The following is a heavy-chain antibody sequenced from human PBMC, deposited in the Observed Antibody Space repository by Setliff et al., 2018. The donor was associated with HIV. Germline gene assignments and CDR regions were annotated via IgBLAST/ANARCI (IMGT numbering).Heavy chain of an antibody. V-gene: IGHV4-39*02. CDR2: ISYRGEN. CDR3: ARDSGWWQIDY. CDR1: GGSIYSRGFF. D-gene: IGHD6-19*01. J-gene: IGHJ4*02. Sequence: SETLSLTCTVSGGSIYSRGFFWGWVRQPPGKGLEWIGSISYRGENHYNPSFMSRVAISADMSKNQFSLNLRSVTASDTAVYYCARDSGWWQIDYWGQGTLVTVSS.